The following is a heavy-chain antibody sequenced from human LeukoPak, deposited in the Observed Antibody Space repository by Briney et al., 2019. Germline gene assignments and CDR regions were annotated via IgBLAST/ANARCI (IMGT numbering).Heavy chain of an antibody. CDR1: GYSFTSYW. CDR3: ARPGYCSGGSCYYPDPLDY. Sequence: GESLKISCKGSGYSFTSYWIVWVRQMPGKGLEWMGIIYPGDSDTRYSPSFQGQVTISADKSISTAYLQWSSLKASDTAMYYCARPGYCSGGSCYYPDPLDYWGQGTLVTVSS. CDR2: IYPGDSDT. J-gene: IGHJ4*02. V-gene: IGHV5-51*01. D-gene: IGHD2-15*01.